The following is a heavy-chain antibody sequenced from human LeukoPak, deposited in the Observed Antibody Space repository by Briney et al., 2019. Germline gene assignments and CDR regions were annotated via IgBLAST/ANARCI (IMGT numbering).Heavy chain of an antibody. J-gene: IGHJ5*02. CDR3: AKVPFDL. CDR1: GFTFSSYA. CDR2: ISDDGSNK. Sequence: GGSLRLSCAASGFTFSSYAMSWVRQAPGKGLEWVADISDDGSNKYYADSVKGRFTISRDNSKNTLYLQMNSLRAEDTAVYYCAKVPFDLWGQGTLVTVSS. V-gene: IGHV3-30*18.